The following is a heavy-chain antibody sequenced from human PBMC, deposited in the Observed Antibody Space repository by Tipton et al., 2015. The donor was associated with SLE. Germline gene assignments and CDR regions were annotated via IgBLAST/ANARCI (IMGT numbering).Heavy chain of an antibody. CDR3: ARGFLGMKAAQYYFDY. D-gene: IGHD6-25*01. Sequence: SLRLSCAVSGFTFSNYSMNWVRQAPGKGLEWVSSISSSYYIYYADSVKGRFTISRDNAKKSLYLQMNSLRAEDTAVYYCARGFLGMKAAQYYFDYWGQGTLVTVSS. V-gene: IGHV3-21*03. CDR1: GFTFSNYS. J-gene: IGHJ4*02. CDR2: ISSSYYI.